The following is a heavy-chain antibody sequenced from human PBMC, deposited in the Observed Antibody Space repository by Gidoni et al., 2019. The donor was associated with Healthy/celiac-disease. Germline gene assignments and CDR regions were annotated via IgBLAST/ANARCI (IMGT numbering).Heavy chain of an antibody. D-gene: IGHD6-13*01. CDR3: ARALELRAGTLPYYFDY. Sequence: QVQLVESGGGLVKPGGSLRLSCAAPGFPFRDYYMSWIRQAPGKGLEWVSYISSSGSTIYYADAVKGRFTISRDNAKNSLYLQMNSLRAEDTAVYYCARALELRAGTLPYYFDYWGQGTLVTVSS. V-gene: IGHV3-11*01. CDR2: ISSSGSTI. CDR1: GFPFRDYY. J-gene: IGHJ4*02.